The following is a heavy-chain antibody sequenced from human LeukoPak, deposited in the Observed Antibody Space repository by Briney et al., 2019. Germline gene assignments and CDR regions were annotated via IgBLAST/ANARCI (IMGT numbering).Heavy chain of an antibody. J-gene: IGHJ4*02. V-gene: IGHV3-23*01. CDR1: AFTFSSYA. CDR3: ARDMVGASAHDY. D-gene: IGHD1-26*01. CDR2: ISGNGGST. Sequence: GGSLRLSCAASAFTFSSYAMSWVRQAPGKGLEWVSSISGNGGSTYYGDSVKGRFTISRDNSRDTLYLQMNSLRAEDTAVYYCARDMVGASAHDYWGQGTLVTVSS.